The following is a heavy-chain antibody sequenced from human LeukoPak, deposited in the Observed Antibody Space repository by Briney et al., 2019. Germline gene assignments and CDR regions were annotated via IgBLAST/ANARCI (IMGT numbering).Heavy chain of an antibody. D-gene: IGHD2/OR15-2a*01. CDR3: AREGPRGNSQFDY. V-gene: IGHV3-33*01. CDR1: GFTFSNYG. CDR2: IWYDGSNE. Sequence: PGGSLRLSCAASGFTFSNYGMHWVRQAPGKGLEWVALIWYDGSNEYYTDSVKGRLTISRDNSKDTLFLQMNGLRAEDTAVYYCAREGPRGNSQFDYWGQGTLVTVSS. J-gene: IGHJ4*02.